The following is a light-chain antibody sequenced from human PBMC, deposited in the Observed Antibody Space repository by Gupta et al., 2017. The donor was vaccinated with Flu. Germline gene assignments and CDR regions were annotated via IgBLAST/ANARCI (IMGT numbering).Light chain of an antibody. Sequence: ELVLTQSPATLSLSPGETATLSCGASQSVSSAYVVWYQQQPGPARRLLIYDASTGTTSIPNRCSGSASGTVFTLTISRLQLEDFAVYYRQQYGTFPLTFGQGTKVESK. J-gene: IGKJ2*01. V-gene: IGKV3D-20*01. CDR1: QSVSSAY. CDR2: DAS. CDR3: QQYGTFPLT.